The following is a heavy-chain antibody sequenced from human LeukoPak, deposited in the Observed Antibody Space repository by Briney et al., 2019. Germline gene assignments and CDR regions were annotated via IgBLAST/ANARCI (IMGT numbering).Heavy chain of an antibody. J-gene: IGHJ4*02. CDR3: ARDDIFGVVMYY. V-gene: IGHV3-7*01. D-gene: IGHD3-3*01. Sequence: GGSLRLSCAASGFTFSSYWMSWVRQAPGKGLEWVANIKQDGSEKYYVDTVKGRFTISRDNAKNSLYLQMNSLRAEDTAVYYRARDDIFGVVMYYWGQGTLVTAS. CDR2: IKQDGSEK. CDR1: GFTFSSYW.